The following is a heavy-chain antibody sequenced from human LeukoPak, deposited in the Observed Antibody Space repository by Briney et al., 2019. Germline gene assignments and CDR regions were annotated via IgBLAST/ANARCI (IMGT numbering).Heavy chain of an antibody. Sequence: ASVKVSCKASGYTFTSYDINWVRQATGQGLEWMGWMNPNSGNTGYAQKFQGRVTITRNTSISTAYMELSSLRSEDTAVYYCARGPGIAVAGNFYYYYYMDVWGKGTAVTVSS. CDR2: MNPNSGNT. CDR3: ARGPGIAVAGNFYYYYYMDV. V-gene: IGHV1-8*03. CDR1: GYTFTSYD. J-gene: IGHJ6*03. D-gene: IGHD6-19*01.